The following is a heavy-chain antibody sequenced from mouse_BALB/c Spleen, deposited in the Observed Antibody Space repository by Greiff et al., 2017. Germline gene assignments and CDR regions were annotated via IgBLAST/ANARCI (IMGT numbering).Heavy chain of an antibody. CDR3: ARNDRYDEDYAMDY. CDR1: GYSITSAYA. Sequence: EVKLMESGPGLVKPSQSLSLTCTVTGYSITSAYAWTRIRQFPGNKLEWMGYISYSGSTSYNPSLNSRISITRDTSKNQFFLQLNSVTTEDTATYYCARNDRYDEDYAMDYWGQGTSVTVSS. V-gene: IGHV3-2*02. D-gene: IGHD2-14*01. J-gene: IGHJ4*01. CDR2: ISYSGST.